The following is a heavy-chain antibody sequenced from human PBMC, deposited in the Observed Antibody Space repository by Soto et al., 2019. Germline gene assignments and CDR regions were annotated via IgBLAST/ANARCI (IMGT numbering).Heavy chain of an antibody. CDR3: ARHGYSSGGTPPWFYYYMDV. CDR2: IYTGGNT. Sequence: GGSLRLSCAASGFTVSSNYMSWVRQAPGKGLEWVSIIYTGGNTYYADSVKGRFTISRDNSKNTLYLQMNSLRAEDTAIYYCARHGYSSGGTPPWFYYYMDVWGKGTTVTVSS. V-gene: IGHV3-66*04. CDR1: GFTVSSNY. D-gene: IGHD6-19*01. J-gene: IGHJ6*03.